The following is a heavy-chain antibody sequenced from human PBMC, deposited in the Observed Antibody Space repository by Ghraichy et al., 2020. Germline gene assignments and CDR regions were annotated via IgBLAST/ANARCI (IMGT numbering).Heavy chain of an antibody. V-gene: IGHV4-59*01. J-gene: IGHJ4*02. CDR1: GGSISSYY. CDR2: IYYSGST. D-gene: IGHD1-26*01. CDR3: ARASGSYFDY. Sequence: SETLSLTCTVSGGSISSYYWSWIRQPPGKGLEWIGYIYYSGSTNYNPSLKSRVTISVDTSKNQFSLKLSSVTAADTAVYYCARASGSYFDYWGQGTLVTVSS.